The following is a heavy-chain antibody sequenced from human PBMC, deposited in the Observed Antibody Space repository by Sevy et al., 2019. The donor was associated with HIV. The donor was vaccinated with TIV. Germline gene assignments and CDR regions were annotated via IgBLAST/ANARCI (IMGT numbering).Heavy chain of an antibody. Sequence: WETLSLTCTVSGGSVSSGSYYWSWIRQPPEKGLEWIGHIYYSGSTNYNPSLKSRVTISVDTSKNQFSLKLSSVTAADTAVYYCAREIPDYSKGGTDWFDPWGQGTLVTVSS. V-gene: IGHV4-61*01. J-gene: IGHJ5*02. CDR2: IYYSGST. D-gene: IGHD4-4*01. CDR3: AREIPDYSKGGTDWFDP. CDR1: GGSVSSGSYY.